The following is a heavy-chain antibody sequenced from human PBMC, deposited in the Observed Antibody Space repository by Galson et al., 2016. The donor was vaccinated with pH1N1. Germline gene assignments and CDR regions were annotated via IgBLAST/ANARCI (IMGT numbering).Heavy chain of an antibody. V-gene: IGHV3-23*01. CDR1: GFTFGNYG. J-gene: IGHJ4*02. CDR3: AREIGGRGSY. D-gene: IGHD3-3*01. CDR2: IGDRADSE. Sequence: SLRLSCAASGFTFGNYGMNWVRQAPGKGLEWVSSIGDRADSEYYLDSVEGRFTISRDDATNTVYLQMNSLRAEDTAVYYCAREIGGRGSYWGQGTLVTVSS.